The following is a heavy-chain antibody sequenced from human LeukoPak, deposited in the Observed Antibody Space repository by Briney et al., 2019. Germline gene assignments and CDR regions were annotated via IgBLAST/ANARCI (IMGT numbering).Heavy chain of an antibody. D-gene: IGHD3-22*01. CDR1: GGTFSSYA. V-gene: IGHV1-69*11. J-gene: IGHJ4*02. CDR3: ARVYDSSGHYPIDY. CDR2: IIPILGTA. Sequence: SVKVSCKASGGTFSSYAISWVRQAPGQGLEWMGRIIPILGTANYAQKFQGRVTITTDESTSTAYMELSSLRSEDTAVYYCARVYDSSGHYPIDYWGQGTLVTVSS.